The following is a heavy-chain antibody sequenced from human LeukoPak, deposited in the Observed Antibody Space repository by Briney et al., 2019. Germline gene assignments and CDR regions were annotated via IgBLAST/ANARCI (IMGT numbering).Heavy chain of an antibody. CDR2: ISSSSSYI. V-gene: IGHV3-21*04. CDR3: AKDGRDLRTVLVTYYYDSSGYLDY. D-gene: IGHD3-22*01. Sequence: PGGSLRLSCAASGFTFSSYSMNWVRQAPGKGLEWVSSISSSSSYIYYADSVKGRFTISRDNAKNSLYLQMNSLRAEDTAVYYCAKDGRDLRTVLVTYYYDSSGYLDYWGQGTLVTVSS. J-gene: IGHJ4*02. CDR1: GFTFSSYS.